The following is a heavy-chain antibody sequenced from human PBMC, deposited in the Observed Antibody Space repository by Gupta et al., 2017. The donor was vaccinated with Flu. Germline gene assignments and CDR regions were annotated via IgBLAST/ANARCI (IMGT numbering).Heavy chain of an antibody. V-gene: IGHV1-2*02. CDR2: IHPNSGGT. J-gene: IGHJ5*01. CDR1: GYTFTDYY. CDR3: AKDDGKYGCSWFES. D-gene: IGHD5-24*01. Sequence: QVQLVQSGAEVKKPGASVKVSCKPSGYTFTDYYIHWVRQAPGQGLEWMGWIHPNSGGTDYAQKFQGRVTMTRDTSVSTAYMELSGLRSDDTAVYYCAKDDGKYGCSWFESWGQGILVTVSS.